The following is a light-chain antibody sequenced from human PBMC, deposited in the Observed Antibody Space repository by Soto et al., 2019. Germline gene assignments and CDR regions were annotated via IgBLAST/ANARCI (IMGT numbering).Light chain of an antibody. CDR2: DNN. J-gene: IGLJ2*01. CDR3: GTWDSSLSAVV. CDR1: TSNIGNNY. V-gene: IGLV1-51*01. Sequence: QSVLTQPPSVSATPGQKVTISCSGSTSNIGNNYVSWYQQLPGTAPKLLIYDNNKRPSGIPDRFSGSKSGTSATLGITGLQAGEEADYYYGTWDSSLSAVVFGGGTKLTVL.